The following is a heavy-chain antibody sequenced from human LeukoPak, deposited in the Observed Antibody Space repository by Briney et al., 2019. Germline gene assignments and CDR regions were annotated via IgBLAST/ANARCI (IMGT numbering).Heavy chain of an antibody. Sequence: PSETLSLTCAVYGGSFSGYYWSWIRQPPGKGLEWIGEINHSGSTNYNPSLKSRVTISVDTSKNQFSLKLSSVTAADTAVYYCARGPYCGGDCYSGLYFDYWGQGTLVTVSS. CDR3: ARGPYCGGDCYSGLYFDY. J-gene: IGHJ4*02. CDR1: GGSFSGYY. CDR2: INHSGST. D-gene: IGHD2-21*02. V-gene: IGHV4-34*01.